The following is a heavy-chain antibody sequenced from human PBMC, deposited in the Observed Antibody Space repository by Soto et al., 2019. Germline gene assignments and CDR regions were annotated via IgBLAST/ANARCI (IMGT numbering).Heavy chain of an antibody. CDR1: GYTFTSYG. CDR2: ISAYNGNT. D-gene: IGHD6-13*01. Sequence: GASVKVSCKASGYTFTSYGISWVRQAPGPGLEWMGWISAYNGNTNYAQKLQGRVTMTTDTSTSTAYMELRSLRSDDTAVYYCARDPSIAAAGNWFDPWGQGTLVTVSS. V-gene: IGHV1-18*01. CDR3: ARDPSIAAAGNWFDP. J-gene: IGHJ5*02.